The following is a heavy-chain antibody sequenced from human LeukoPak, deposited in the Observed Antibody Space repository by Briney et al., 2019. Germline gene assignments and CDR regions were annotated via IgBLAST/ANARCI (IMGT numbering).Heavy chain of an antibody. CDR3: ASRKLGNDY. CDR1: GDSISSGDYY. V-gene: IGHV4-61*08. CDR2: IYYTGT. Sequence: SETLSLTCTVSGDSISSGDYYWSWIRQSPGKGLEWIGYIYYTGTSHNPSLKSRVTISADTSKNQFSLKLISVTAADTAVYYCASRKLGNDYWGQGTLVTVSS. D-gene: IGHD7-27*01. J-gene: IGHJ4*02.